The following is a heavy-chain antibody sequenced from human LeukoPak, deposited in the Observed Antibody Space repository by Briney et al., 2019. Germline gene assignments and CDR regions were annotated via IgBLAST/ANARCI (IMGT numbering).Heavy chain of an antibody. Sequence: GESLKISCKGSGYSFTSYWIGWVRQMPGKGLEWMGIIYPGDSDTRYSPSFQGQVTISADKSISTAYLQWSSLKASDTAMYYCARGKEDIVVVVAATGGYHFDYWAREPWSPSPQ. J-gene: IGHJ4*02. V-gene: IGHV5-51*01. D-gene: IGHD2-15*01. CDR2: IYPGDSDT. CDR1: GYSFTSYW. CDR3: ARGKEDIVVVVAATGGYHFDY.